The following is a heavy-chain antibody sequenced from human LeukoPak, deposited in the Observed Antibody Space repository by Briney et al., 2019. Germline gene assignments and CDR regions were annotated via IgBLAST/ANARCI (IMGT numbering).Heavy chain of an antibody. CDR1: GFIFSSYW. Sequence: GGSLRLSCAGYGFIFSSYWMSWVRQAPGKGLEWVANIKEDGSEDYYADSVKGRFAISKDNAKNSLYLQMNSLRAEDTAMYYCARDADGYEDWGQGTLVIVSS. V-gene: IGHV3-7*01. D-gene: IGHD5-24*01. CDR2: IKEDGSED. CDR3: ARDADGYED. J-gene: IGHJ4*02.